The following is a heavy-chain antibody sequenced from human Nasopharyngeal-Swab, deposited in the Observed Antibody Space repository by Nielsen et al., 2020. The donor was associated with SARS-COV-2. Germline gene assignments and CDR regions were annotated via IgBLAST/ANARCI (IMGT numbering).Heavy chain of an antibody. V-gene: IGHV3-20*01. CDR2: INWNGGST. CDR1: GFTFADYG. CDR3: ARAGTSDYYYYGMDV. Sequence: GGSLRLSCAASGFTFADYGMSWVRQAPGKGLEWVSGINWNGGSTGYADSVKGRFTISRDNAKNSLYLQMNSLRAEDTALYHCARAGTSDYYYYGMDVWGQGTTVTVSS. D-gene: IGHD6-13*01. J-gene: IGHJ6*02.